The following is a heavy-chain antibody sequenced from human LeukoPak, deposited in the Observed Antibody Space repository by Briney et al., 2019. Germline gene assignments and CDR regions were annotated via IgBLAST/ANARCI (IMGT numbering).Heavy chain of an antibody. V-gene: IGHV3-21*01. CDR2: ISSSSSFI. Sequence: GGSLRLSCVASGFTFSSSWMTWVRQAPGRGLEGVSSISSSSSFIHYADSVRGRFTISRDNAKKSLYLQMNSLRAEDTAVYYCARLWDYGDFQNAFDIWGQGTTVTVSS. J-gene: IGHJ3*02. D-gene: IGHD4-17*01. CDR3: ARLWDYGDFQNAFDI. CDR1: GFTFSSSW.